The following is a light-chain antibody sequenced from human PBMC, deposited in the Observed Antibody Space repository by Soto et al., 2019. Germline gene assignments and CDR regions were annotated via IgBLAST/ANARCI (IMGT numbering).Light chain of an antibody. V-gene: IGKV3-20*01. CDR3: QHYDGSPRT. Sequence: ETVLTQSPGTVSLSPGERATLSCTTSQTVNSDYLAWYQQKPGQAPRLLIYGVFNRATGIPDRFSGSGSGTYFPLTISGLEPEDSAVYYCQHYDGSPRTFGQGTNLDI. J-gene: IGKJ2*01. CDR2: GVF. CDR1: QTVNSDY.